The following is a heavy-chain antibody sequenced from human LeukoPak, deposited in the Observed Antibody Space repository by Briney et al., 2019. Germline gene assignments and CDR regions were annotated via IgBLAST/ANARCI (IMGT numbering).Heavy chain of an antibody. V-gene: IGHV4-59*01. CDR2: IDYRGST. CDR3: ARAVLYHYDSSGYYCNWFDP. Sequence: SETLSLTCTVSGGSIISDYWSWIRQPPGKGLEWIGYIDYRGSTNYNPSLKSRVTISVDTSKNQFSLKLSSVTAADTAVYYCARAVLYHYDSSGYYCNWFDPWGQGTLVTVSS. J-gene: IGHJ5*02. D-gene: IGHD3-22*01. CDR1: GGSIISDY.